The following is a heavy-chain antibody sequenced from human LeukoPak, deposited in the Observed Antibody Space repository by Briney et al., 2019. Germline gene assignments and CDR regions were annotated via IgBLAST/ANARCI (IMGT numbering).Heavy chain of an antibody. V-gene: IGHV3-21*01. CDR3: ARDLAVLLWFGVPQGSYYMDV. D-gene: IGHD3-10*01. CDR1: GFTFSSYS. J-gene: IGHJ6*03. CDR2: ISSSRSYI. Sequence: PGGSLRLSCAASGFTFSSYSMNWVRQAPGKGLEWVSSISSSRSYIYYADSVKGRFTISRDNAKNSLYLQMNSLRAEDTAVYYCARDLAVLLWFGVPQGSYYMDVWGKGTTVTVPS.